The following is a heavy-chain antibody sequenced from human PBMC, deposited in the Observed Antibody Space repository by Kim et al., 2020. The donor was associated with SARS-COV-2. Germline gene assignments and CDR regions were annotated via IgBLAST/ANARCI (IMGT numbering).Heavy chain of an antibody. CDR1: RFTFSNFG. V-gene: IGHV3-30*18. D-gene: IGHD3-16*01. CDR3: AKDKSFFMITFVGESGGMDV. Sequence: GGSLRLSCAASRFTFSNFGMHWVRQAPGKGLEWVALISYEGSKKYYADSLKGRFTISRDSSKTTLYLQMDSLSPEDTAVYFCAKDKSFFMITFVGESGGMDVWGQGTTVTVSS. J-gene: IGHJ6*02. CDR2: ISYEGSKK.